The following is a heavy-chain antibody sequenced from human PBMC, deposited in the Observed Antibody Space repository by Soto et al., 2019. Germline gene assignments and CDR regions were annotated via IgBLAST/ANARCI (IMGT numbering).Heavy chain of an antibody. CDR1: GFTFSSHG. V-gene: IGHV3-23*01. CDR2: LSRGGGTT. J-gene: IGHJ3*01. CDR3: AKDGQYRTDGFDV. D-gene: IGHD6-6*01. Sequence: EAQLLESGGDWAQPGGSLRLSCAASGFTFSSHGMSWVRQAPGKGLEWIAVLSRGGGTTYYADSVKGRFTISRDNSKNTLDLIMNSLKVEDTPFYYCAKDGQYRTDGFDVWGQGTMVTVSS.